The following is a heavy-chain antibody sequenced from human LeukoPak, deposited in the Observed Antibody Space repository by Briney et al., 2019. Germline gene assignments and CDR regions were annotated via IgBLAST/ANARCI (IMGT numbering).Heavy chain of an antibody. J-gene: IGHJ3*02. Sequence: SETLSLTCTVSGYSISSDYYWGWIRQPPGKGLEWIGSIYHSGSTYYNPSLKSRVTISVDTSKNQFSLKLSSVTAADTAVYYCARASYCSSTSCYYEGAFVIWGQGTMVTVSS. CDR2: IYHSGST. CDR1: GYSISSDYY. D-gene: IGHD2-2*01. CDR3: ARASYCSSTSCYYEGAFVI. V-gene: IGHV4-38-2*02.